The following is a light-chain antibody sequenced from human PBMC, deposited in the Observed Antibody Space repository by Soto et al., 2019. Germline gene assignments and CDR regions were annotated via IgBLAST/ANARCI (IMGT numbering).Light chain of an antibody. CDR2: DVS. Sequence: QSALTQPASVSGSPGQSITISCAGTSADIGAFNYVSWYQHHPGKAPKLLIYDVSDRPSGVSTRFSASKSANTASLTISGLQADDEADYYCSSYSTSSALGFGGGTKVTVL. CDR3: SSYSTSSALG. J-gene: IGLJ2*01. V-gene: IGLV2-14*03. CDR1: SADIGAFNY.